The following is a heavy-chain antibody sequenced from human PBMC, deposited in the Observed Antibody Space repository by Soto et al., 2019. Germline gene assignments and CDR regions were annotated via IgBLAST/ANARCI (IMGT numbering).Heavy chain of an antibody. V-gene: IGHV3-9*01. J-gene: IGHJ3*02. CDR3: AKDTDAFDI. CDR2: ISWNSGSI. Sequence: EVQLVESGGVLVQPGRSLRLSCAASGFTFDDYAMHWVRQAPGKGLEWVSGISWNSGSIGYADSVKGRFTISRDNAKNSLYLQMNSLRAEDTALYYCAKDTDAFDIWGQGTMVTVSS. CDR1: GFTFDDYA.